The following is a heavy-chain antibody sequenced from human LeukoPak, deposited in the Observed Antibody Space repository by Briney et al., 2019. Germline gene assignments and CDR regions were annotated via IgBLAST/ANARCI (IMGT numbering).Heavy chain of an antibody. D-gene: IGHD3-3*01. CDR3: ASHYDFWSGYYPIFDY. CDR1: GGSISSYY. Sequence: PSETLSLTCTVSGGSISSYYWSWIRQPPGKGLEWIGSIYYSGSTYYNPSLKSRVTISVDTSKNQFSLKLSSVTAADTAVYYCASHYDFWSGYYPIFDYWGQGTLVTVSS. V-gene: IGHV4-39*01. CDR2: IYYSGST. J-gene: IGHJ4*02.